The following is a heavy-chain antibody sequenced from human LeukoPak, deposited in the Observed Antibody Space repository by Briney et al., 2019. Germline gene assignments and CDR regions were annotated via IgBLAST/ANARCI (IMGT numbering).Heavy chain of an antibody. J-gene: IGHJ4*02. CDR3: ARDRAWNYFDY. D-gene: IGHD3-3*01. V-gene: IGHV3-30*03. CDR1: GFTFSRHG. CDR2: ISNDGSRK. Sequence: GGSLRLSCAPSGFTFSRHGMHWVRQAPGKGLEWVAIISNDGSRKYYAHSVEGRFTISRDNSKNTLYLRMDSLRAEDTAVYYCARDRAWNYFDYWGQGTLVTVSS.